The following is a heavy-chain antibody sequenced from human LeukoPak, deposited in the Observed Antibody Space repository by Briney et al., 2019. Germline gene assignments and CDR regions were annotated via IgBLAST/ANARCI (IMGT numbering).Heavy chain of an antibody. D-gene: IGHD6-13*01. CDR3: ARYGSWQLVADYYYYYGMDV. CDR2: ISYDGSNK. V-gene: IGHV3-30*04. J-gene: IGHJ6*02. Sequence: GGSLRLSCVASGFTFSSYAMHWVRQAPGKGLEWVAVISYDGSNKYYADSVKGRFTISRDNSKNTLYLQMNSLRAEDTAVYYCARYGSWQLVADYYYYYGMDVWGQGTTVTVSS. CDR1: GFTFSSYA.